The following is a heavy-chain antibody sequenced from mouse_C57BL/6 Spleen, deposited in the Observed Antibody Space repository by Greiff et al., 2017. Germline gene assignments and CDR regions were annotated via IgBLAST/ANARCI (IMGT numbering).Heavy chain of an antibody. J-gene: IGHJ1*03. CDR2: ISYDGSN. V-gene: IGHV3-6*01. CDR1: GYSITSGYY. Sequence: EVQLQESGPGLVKPSQSLSLTCSVTGYSITSGYYWKWIRQFPGNKLEWMGYISYDGSNNYNPSLKNRISITRDTSKNQFFLKLNSVTTEDTATYYCARDYGSSGYFDVWGTGTTVTVSS. CDR3: ARDYGSSGYFDV. D-gene: IGHD1-1*01.